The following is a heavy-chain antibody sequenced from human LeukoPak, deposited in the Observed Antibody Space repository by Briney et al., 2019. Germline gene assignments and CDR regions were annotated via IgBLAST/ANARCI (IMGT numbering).Heavy chain of an antibody. CDR1: GVSISSSNSY. J-gene: IGHJ4*02. Sequence: SETLSLTCTVSGVSISSSNSYWGWIRQPRGKGLEWIGSIYYSGNTYYNASLKSQISISINTAKNEFAQKLTSVTAADTAVYYCARQTGSGLFILPGGQGTLVTVSS. CDR2: IYYSGNT. V-gene: IGHV4-39*01. D-gene: IGHD3/OR15-3a*01. CDR3: ARQTGSGLFILP.